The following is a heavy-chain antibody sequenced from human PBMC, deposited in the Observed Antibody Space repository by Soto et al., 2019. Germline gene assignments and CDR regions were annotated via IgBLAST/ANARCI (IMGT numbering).Heavy chain of an antibody. Sequence: NPGGSLRLSCTASGFTFGDYAMSWFRQAPGKGLEWVGFIRSKAYGGTTEYAASVKGRFTISRDDSKSIAYLQMNSLKAEDTAVYYCTRDSSGPNDAFDIWGQGTMVTV. D-gene: IGHD3-22*01. CDR1: GFTFGDYA. J-gene: IGHJ3*02. CDR3: TRDSSGPNDAFDI. CDR2: IRSKAYGGTT. V-gene: IGHV3-49*05.